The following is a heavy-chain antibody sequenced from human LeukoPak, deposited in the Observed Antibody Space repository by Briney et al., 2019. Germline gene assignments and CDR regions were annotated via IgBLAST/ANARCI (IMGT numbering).Heavy chain of an antibody. V-gene: IGHV1-69*04. CDR1: GGTFSSYA. D-gene: IGHD4-17*01. CDR2: IIPILGIA. J-gene: IGHJ5*02. Sequence: SVKVSCKASGGTFSSYAISWVRQAPGQGLEWMGRIIPILGIANYAQKFQGRVTITADKSTSTAYMELSSLRSEDTAVYYCARTAGDYLWWFDPWGQGTLVTVSS. CDR3: ARTAGDYLWWFDP.